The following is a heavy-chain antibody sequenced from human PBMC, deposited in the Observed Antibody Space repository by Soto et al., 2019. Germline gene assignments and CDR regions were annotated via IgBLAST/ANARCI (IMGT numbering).Heavy chain of an antibody. CDR1: GFSVSDNY. CDR3: ARGLGFCSGGACYEY. CDR2: IYAGGDT. V-gene: IGHV3-53*01. Sequence: GGSLRLSCAASGFSVSDNYVTWVRQAPGKGLEWVSVIYAGGDTFYADSVKGRFTISRDTSENMVYLQMRSLTVEDTAVYHCARGLGFCSGGACYEYWGQGTVVTVS. D-gene: IGHD2-8*02. J-gene: IGHJ4*02.